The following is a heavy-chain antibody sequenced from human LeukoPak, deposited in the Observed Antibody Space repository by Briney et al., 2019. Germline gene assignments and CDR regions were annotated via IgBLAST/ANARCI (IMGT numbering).Heavy chain of an antibody. CDR2: IRSKAYGGTT. CDR1: GFTFGDYG. D-gene: IGHD1-7*01. Sequence: GGSLRLSCTDSGFTFGDYGMSWVRQAPGKGLEWVGFIRSKAYGGTTEYAASVKGRFTISRDDSKSIAYLQMNSLKTEDTAVYYCTRDWGTTGTTWAWDYWGQGTLVTVSS. V-gene: IGHV3-49*04. J-gene: IGHJ4*02. CDR3: TRDWGTTGTTWAWDY.